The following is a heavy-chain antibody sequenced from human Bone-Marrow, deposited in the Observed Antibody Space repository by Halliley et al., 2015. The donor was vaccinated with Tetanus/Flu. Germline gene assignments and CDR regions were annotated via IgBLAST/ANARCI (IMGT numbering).Heavy chain of an antibody. V-gene: IGHV1-8*01. Sequence: QLVQSGAEVKKPGASVKVSCKTSGYTFTSHRINWVRQATGQGLEWMGWMNPNNGDAGYAQRFQGRVTLTRNTSISTAYMELNSLRFDDTALYYCARGLGGNKWYGGYFDYWGLGTLVTVFS. D-gene: IGHD3-10*01. J-gene: IGHJ4*02. CDR3: ARGLGGNKWYGGYFDY. CDR1: GYTFTSHR. CDR2: MNPNNGDA.